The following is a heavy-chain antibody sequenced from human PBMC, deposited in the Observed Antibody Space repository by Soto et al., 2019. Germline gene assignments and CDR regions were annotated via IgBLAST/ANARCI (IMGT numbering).Heavy chain of an antibody. Sequence: SQTLSLTCAISGDSVSSNTASWNWIRQSPSRGLEWLGRTYFRSKWYNDYAVSVKSRIIINPDTSNNQFSLQLNSVTPEDTAVYFCAKGDNLGPKTGYAFDPWGQGIRVTGSS. CDR3: AKGDNLGPKTGYAFDP. V-gene: IGHV6-1*01. D-gene: IGHD5-12*01. J-gene: IGHJ5*02. CDR1: GDSVSSNTAS. CDR2: TYFRSKWYN.